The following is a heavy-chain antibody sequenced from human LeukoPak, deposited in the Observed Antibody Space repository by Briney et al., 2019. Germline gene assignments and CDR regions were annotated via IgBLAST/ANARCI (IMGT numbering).Heavy chain of an antibody. CDR1: GYSFTSYR. J-gene: IGHJ5*02. V-gene: IGHV5-10-1*01. D-gene: IGHD3-22*01. CDR2: IDPSDSYT. CDR3: ARDGDSSGYHNWFDP. Sequence: GESLRISCKGSGYSFTSYRISWVPQMPGKGREWMGRIDPSDSYTNYSPSFQGHVTISADKSISTAYPQWSSLKASDTAMYYCARDGDSSGYHNWFDPWGQGTLVTVSS.